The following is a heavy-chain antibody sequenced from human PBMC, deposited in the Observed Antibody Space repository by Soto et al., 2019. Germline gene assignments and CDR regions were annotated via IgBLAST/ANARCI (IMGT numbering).Heavy chain of an antibody. D-gene: IGHD6-13*01. Sequence: EVQLVESGGGLVQPGGSLRLSCAASGFTVSSNYMSWVRQAPRKGLEWVSVIYSGGSTYYADSVKGRFTISRDNSKNTLYLQMNSLRAEDTAVYYCARDSVSIAAAGIAPLYYYYGMDVWGQGTTVTVSS. CDR3: ARDSVSIAAAGIAPLYYYYGMDV. J-gene: IGHJ6*02. CDR1: GFTVSSNY. V-gene: IGHV3-66*01. CDR2: IYSGGST.